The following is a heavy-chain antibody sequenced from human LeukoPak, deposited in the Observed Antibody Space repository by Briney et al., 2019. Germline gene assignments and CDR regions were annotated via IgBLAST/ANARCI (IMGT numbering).Heavy chain of an antibody. CDR1: GFTFTSSD. J-gene: IGHJ4*02. Sequence: GGSLRLSCVASGFTFTSSDFNWIRQAPGKGLGWLSTITRSGSNLYYADSVKGRFTTSRDDAKDSVYLQMESLRVEDTAIYYCARNFDSWGQGTLVTVSS. V-gene: IGHV3-21*01. CDR2: ITRSGSNL. CDR3: ARNFDS.